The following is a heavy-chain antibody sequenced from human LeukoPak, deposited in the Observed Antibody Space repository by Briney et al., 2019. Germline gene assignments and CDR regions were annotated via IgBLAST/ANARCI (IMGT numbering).Heavy chain of an antibody. V-gene: IGHV4-34*01. D-gene: IGHD5-24*01. CDR2: INHSGST. CDR1: GGSFSGYY. J-gene: IGHJ4*02. CDR3: ARDPTSGFDY. Sequence: SETLSLTCAVYGGSFSGYYWSWIRQPPGKGLEWIGEINHSGSTNYNPSLKSRVTISVDTSKNQFFLKLSSVTAADTAVYYCARDPTSGFDYWGQGTLVTVSS.